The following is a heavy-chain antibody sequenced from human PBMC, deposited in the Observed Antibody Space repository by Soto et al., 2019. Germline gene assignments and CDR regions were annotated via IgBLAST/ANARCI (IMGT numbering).Heavy chain of an antibody. CDR3: ARDKITGHFDY. J-gene: IGHJ4*02. V-gene: IGHV4-34*01. CDR1: GGSFSGYY. Sequence: QVQLQQWGAGLLKPSETLSLTCAVYGGSFSGYYWSWIRHPPGTGLERIGEINHSGSTNYNPSLKSRVTISVDTSTNQFSLKLTSVTAADTAVYYCARDKITGHFDYWGQGTLVTVSS. CDR2: INHSGST. D-gene: IGHD2-8*02.